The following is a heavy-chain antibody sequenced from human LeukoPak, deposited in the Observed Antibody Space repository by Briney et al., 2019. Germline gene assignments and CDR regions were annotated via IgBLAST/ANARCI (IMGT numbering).Heavy chain of an antibody. Sequence: SETLSLTCTVSGGSISSYYWSWIRQPAGKGLEWIGRIYTSGSTNYNPSLKSRVTMSVDTSKNQFSLKLSSVTAADTAVYYCARVADDSSGYYPHPLSLYYYYYYMDVWGKGTTVTISS. CDR2: IYTSGST. V-gene: IGHV4-4*07. J-gene: IGHJ6*03. D-gene: IGHD3-22*01. CDR3: ARVADDSSGYYPHPLSLYYYYYYMDV. CDR1: GGSISSYY.